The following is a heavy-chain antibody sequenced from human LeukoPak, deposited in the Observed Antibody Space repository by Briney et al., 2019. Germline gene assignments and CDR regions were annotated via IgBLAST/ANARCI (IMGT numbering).Heavy chain of an antibody. CDR1: GFTFSSHW. CDR3: AREVGQYSSGWLSSEYYFDS. J-gene: IGHJ4*02. V-gene: IGHV3-7*01. Sequence: GGSLRLSCAASGFTFSSHWMNWVRQAPGKGLEWVANVNQGGSEKNYVDSVKGRFTISRDNAKNSLYLQMNSLGVEDTAVYYCAREVGQYSSGWLSSEYYFDSWGQGTLVTVSS. D-gene: IGHD6-19*01. CDR2: VNQGGSEK.